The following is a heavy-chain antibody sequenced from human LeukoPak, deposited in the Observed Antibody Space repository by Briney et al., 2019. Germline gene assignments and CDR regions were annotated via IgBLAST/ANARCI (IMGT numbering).Heavy chain of an antibody. CDR1: GFTLSNHW. J-gene: IGHJ4*02. V-gene: IGHV3-7*01. CDR2: IKQDGIEK. Sequence: PGGSLRLSCAASGFTLSNHWMIWVRQAPGKGLECVANIKQDGIEKYYLDSVKGRFTISRDNAKNSVYLQMNSLRVEGTAVYYCGRGWAVDFWGQGTLVTVSS. D-gene: IGHD5-24*01. CDR3: GRGWAVDF.